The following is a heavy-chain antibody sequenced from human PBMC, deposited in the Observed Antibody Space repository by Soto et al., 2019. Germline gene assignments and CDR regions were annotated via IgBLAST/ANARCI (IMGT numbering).Heavy chain of an antibody. V-gene: IGHV3-21*02. Sequence: EVQLVESGGGLVKPGGSLRLSCAASGFTFRSFTMNWVRQAPGKGLEWVSTISSNSAYIYYTDALRGRFTISRDNAKNSLHLQMNSMRAEDKAVYYCTRDESRDSRARGWFDPWGQGTLVTVSS. CDR3: TRDESRDSRARGWFDP. J-gene: IGHJ5*02. CDR2: ISSNSAYI. CDR1: GFTFRSFT. D-gene: IGHD6-13*01.